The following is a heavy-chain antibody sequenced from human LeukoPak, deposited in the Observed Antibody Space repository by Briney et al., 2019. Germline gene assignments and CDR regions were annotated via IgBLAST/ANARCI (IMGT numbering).Heavy chain of an antibody. V-gene: IGHV4-39*01. CDR2: IYYSGST. CDR3: ARRPSDYYDSSGYYEGYFDY. D-gene: IGHD3-22*01. Sequence: LETLFLTCTVSGGSISSSSYYWGWIRQPPGKGLEWIGSIYYSGSTYYNPSLKSRVTISVDTSKNQFSLKLSSVTAADTAVYYCARRPSDYYDSSGYYEGYFDYWGQGTLVTVSS. J-gene: IGHJ4*02. CDR1: GGSISSSSYY.